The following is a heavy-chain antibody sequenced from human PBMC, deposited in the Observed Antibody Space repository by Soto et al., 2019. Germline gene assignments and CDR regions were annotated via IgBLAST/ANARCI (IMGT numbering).Heavy chain of an antibody. J-gene: IGHJ6*02. D-gene: IGHD3-3*01. V-gene: IGHV1-2*04. CDR1: GYTFTGYY. CDR2: INPNSGGT. Sequence: EASVKVSCKASGYTFTGYYMHWVRQAPGQGLEWMGWINPNSGGTNYAQKFQGWVTMTRDTSISTAYMELSRLRSDDTAVYYCARDGGLPYYYGMDVWGQGTTVTVSS. CDR3: ARDGGLPYYYGMDV.